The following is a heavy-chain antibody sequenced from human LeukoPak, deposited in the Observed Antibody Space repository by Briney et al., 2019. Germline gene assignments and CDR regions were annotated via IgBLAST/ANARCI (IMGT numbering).Heavy chain of an antibody. V-gene: IGHV1-18*04. Sequence: ASVKVSCKASGYTFTSYYMHWVRQAPGQGLEWMGWISAYNGNTNYAQKLQGRVTMTTDTSTSTAYMELRSLRSDDTAVYYCARDMAEGYSSSRSWFDPWGQGTLVTVSS. D-gene: IGHD6-13*01. CDR1: GYTFTSYY. CDR2: ISAYNGNT. J-gene: IGHJ5*02. CDR3: ARDMAEGYSSSRSWFDP.